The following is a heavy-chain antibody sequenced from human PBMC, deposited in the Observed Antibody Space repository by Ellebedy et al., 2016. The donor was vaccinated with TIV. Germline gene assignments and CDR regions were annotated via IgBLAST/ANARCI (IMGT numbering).Heavy chain of an antibody. D-gene: IGHD3-22*01. V-gene: IGHV4-59*01. CDR1: GDSIYKFY. CDR3: ARDTLYYDSGDSHDNILDS. J-gene: IGHJ3*02. Sequence: MPSETLSLTCTVSGDSIYKFYWSWIRQPPGKGLEWIGNIHVNRKTHYNFSLKSRATISADTSRNQFSLELTSVTAADTAVYYCARDTLYYDSGDSHDNILDSWGQGTMVTVFS. CDR2: IHVNRKT.